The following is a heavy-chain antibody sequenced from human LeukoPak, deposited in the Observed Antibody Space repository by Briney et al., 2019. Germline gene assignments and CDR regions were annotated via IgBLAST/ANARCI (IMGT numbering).Heavy chain of an antibody. Sequence: GGSLRLSCAASGFTFSNSAMSWVRQAPGKGLEWVSTLSGSGITTYYADSVKGRFTISRDNSKNTLYLQMGSLRAEDMAVYYCARSRGLLPSYWFDPWGQGTLVTVSS. V-gene: IGHV3-23*01. J-gene: IGHJ5*02. CDR3: ARSRGLLPSYWFDP. CDR2: LSGSGITT. D-gene: IGHD3-10*01. CDR1: GFTFSNSA.